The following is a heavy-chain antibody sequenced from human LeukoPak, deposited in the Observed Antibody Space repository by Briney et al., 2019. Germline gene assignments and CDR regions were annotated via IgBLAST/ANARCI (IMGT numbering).Heavy chain of an antibody. CDR1: GGSFSDYY. J-gene: IGHJ4*02. CDR3: ARGIPGYYDTSGYYYDY. V-gene: IGHV4-34*01. CDR2: IYHSGST. Sequence: SETLSLTCAVYGGSFSDYYWNWVRQPPGKGLQWIGEIYHSGSTNFNPSLKSRVTISVDKPKNQFSLKLNSVTAADTAVYYCARGIPGYYDTSGYYYDYWGQGTLVTVSS. D-gene: IGHD3-22*01.